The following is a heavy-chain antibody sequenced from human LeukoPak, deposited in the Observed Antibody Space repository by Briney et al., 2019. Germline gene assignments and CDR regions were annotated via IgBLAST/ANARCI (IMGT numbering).Heavy chain of an antibody. CDR3: AVWTRLVYYYDSGRYPSYYGMDV. D-gene: IGHD3-10*01. Sequence: PGGSLRLSCAASGFTFSSYAMSWVRQAPGKGLEWVSYISGTDDIIHYIESVKGRFTISRDNAKNSLYLQMNNLRAEDTAVYYCAVWTRLVYYYDSGRYPSYYGMDVWGHGTTVTVSS. CDR2: ISGTDDII. J-gene: IGHJ6*02. CDR1: GFTFSSYA. V-gene: IGHV3-48*04.